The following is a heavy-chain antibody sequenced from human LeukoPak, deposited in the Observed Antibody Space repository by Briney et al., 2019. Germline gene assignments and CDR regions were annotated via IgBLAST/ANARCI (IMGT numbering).Heavy chain of an antibody. J-gene: IGHJ4*02. CDR2: FDPEDGET. CDR3: ASVSQWLVPVY. D-gene: IGHD6-19*01. Sequence: ASVKVSCKVSGYTLTELSMHWVRQAPGKGLEWMGGFDPEDGETIYAQKFQGRVTMTTDTSTSTAYMELRSLRSDDTAVYYCASVSQWLVPVYWGQGTLVTVSS. V-gene: IGHV1-24*01. CDR1: GYTLTELS.